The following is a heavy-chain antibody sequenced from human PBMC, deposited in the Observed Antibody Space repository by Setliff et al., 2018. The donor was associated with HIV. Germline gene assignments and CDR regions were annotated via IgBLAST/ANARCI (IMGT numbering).Heavy chain of an antibody. J-gene: IGHJ4*02. V-gene: IGHV4-34*01. CDR1: GFTFSNAW. D-gene: IGHD6-13*01. CDR2: INHRGST. CDR3: ARESPSSSWFYFDF. Sequence: GSLRLSCAASGFTFSNAWMSWVRQSPGKGLEWIGEINHRGSTNYNPSLKSRVTVSVDTSKSQFSLRLGSVTAADTAVYYCARESPSSSWFYFDFWGQGTLVTVSS.